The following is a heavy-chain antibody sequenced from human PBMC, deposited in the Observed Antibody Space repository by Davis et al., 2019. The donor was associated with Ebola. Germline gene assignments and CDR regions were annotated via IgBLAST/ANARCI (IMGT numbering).Heavy chain of an antibody. CDR3: ARDGVIGDYLLDY. J-gene: IGHJ4*02. Sequence: GESLKISCAASGFTFSSYSMNWVRQAPGKGLEWVSSISSSSSYIYYADSVKGRFTISRDNAKNALYLQMNSLRAEDTAGYYCARDGVIGDYLLDYWGQGTLVTVSS. CDR2: ISSSSSYI. D-gene: IGHD4-17*01. V-gene: IGHV3-21*01. CDR1: GFTFSSYS.